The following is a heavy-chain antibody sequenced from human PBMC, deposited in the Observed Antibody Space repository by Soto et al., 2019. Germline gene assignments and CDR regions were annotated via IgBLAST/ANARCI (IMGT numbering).Heavy chain of an antibody. CDR3: ARSDWFDX. Sequence: GALRLSCAASGFTFSGYWMHWVRQAPGKGLVWVSRIRSDGSTTSYADSVKGRFTISRDNAKNTLYLQMNSLRAEDTAVYYCARSDWFDXWGPGTLVTV. J-gene: IGHJ5*02. CDR1: GFTFSGYW. V-gene: IGHV3-74*01. CDR2: IRSDGSTT.